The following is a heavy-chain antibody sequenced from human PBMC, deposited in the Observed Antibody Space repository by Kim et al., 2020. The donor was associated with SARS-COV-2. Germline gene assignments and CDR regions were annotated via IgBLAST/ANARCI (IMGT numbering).Heavy chain of an antibody. V-gene: IGHV1-69*01. J-gene: IGHJ3*02. Sequence: QKFQGRVTITADESTSTAYMELSSLRSEDTAVYYCARRPYGDYPPYAFDIWGQGTMVTVSS. CDR3: ARRPYGDYPPYAFDI. D-gene: IGHD4-17*01.